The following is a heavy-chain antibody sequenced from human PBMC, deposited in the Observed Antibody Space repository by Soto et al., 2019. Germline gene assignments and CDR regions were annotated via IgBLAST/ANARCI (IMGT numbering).Heavy chain of an antibody. CDR3: AKGSEWLSRNGDFDY. J-gene: IGHJ4*02. Sequence: GGSLRLSCAASGFTFSNYGMSWVRQAPGKGLEWVSAISGSGDSTYYADSVRGRFRISRDNSKNTLYFQMNSLRAEDTAVYYCAKGSEWLSRNGDFDYWGQGTLVTVSS. D-gene: IGHD3-3*01. V-gene: IGHV3-23*01. CDR2: ISGSGDST. CDR1: GFTFSNYG.